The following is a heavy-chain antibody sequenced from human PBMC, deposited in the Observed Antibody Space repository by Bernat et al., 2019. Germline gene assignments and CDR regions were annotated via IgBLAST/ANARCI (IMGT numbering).Heavy chain of an antibody. CDR2: IIPIFGTA. D-gene: IGHD2-8*01. CDR3: ASFDDPDCTNGVCSDY. Sequence: QVQLVQSGAEVKKPGSSVKGSCKASGGTFSSDAISWVRQAPGQGLEWMGGIIPIFGTANYAQKFQGRVTITADESTSTAYMELSSLRSEDTAVYYCASFDDPDCTNGVCSDYWGQGTLVTVSS. V-gene: IGHV1-69*01. J-gene: IGHJ4*02. CDR1: GGTFSSDA.